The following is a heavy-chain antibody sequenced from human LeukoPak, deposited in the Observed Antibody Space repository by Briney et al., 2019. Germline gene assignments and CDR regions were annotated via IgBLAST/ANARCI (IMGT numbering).Heavy chain of an antibody. CDR1: GFTFSSYA. J-gene: IGHJ4*02. Sequence: PGRSLRLSCAVSGFTFSSYAMHWVRQAPGKGLEWVALISYDGSNKYYADSVKGRFTISRDNSKNTLYLQMNGLRGEDTAMYYCAKVGDNWDFDYWGQGTLVTVSS. CDR3: AKVGDNWDFDY. D-gene: IGHD1-1*01. CDR2: ISYDGSNK. V-gene: IGHV3-30*18.